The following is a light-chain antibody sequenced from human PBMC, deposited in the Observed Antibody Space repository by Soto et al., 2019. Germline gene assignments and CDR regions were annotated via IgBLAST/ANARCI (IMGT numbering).Light chain of an antibody. Sequence: DIQMTQSPSTLSASVGDRVTITCRASQSISSWLAWYQQKPGKAPKLLIYDASSLESGVPSRFSGSGSGTEFALTVRSLQCDNFAPYYCQQYNRYWTCGRGTKEEIK. CDR1: QSISSW. J-gene: IGKJ1*01. CDR3: QQYNRYWT. CDR2: DAS. V-gene: IGKV1-5*01.